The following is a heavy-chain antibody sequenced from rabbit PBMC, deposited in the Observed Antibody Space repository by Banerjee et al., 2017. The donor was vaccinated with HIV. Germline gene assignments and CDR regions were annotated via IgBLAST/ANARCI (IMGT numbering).Heavy chain of an antibody. V-gene: IGHV1S45*01. CDR3: ARDVRDGAYGDPL. CDR2: IYAGSSGST. CDR1: GFTISSSYW. D-gene: IGHD2-1*01. J-gene: IGHJ3*01. Sequence: TCTASGFTISSSYWICWVRQAPGKGLEWIACIYAGSSGSTWYASWAKGRFTISKTSSTTVTLQMTSLTAADTATYFCARDVRDGAYGDPLWGQGTLVTVS.